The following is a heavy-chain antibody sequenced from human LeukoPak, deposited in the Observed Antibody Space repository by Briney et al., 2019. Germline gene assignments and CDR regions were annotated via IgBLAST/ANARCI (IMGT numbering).Heavy chain of an antibody. V-gene: IGHV4-59*08. J-gene: IGHJ4*02. CDR3: ATVRPENSGSYYWDY. Sequence: PSETLSLTCTVSGGSISSYHWSWIRQPPGKGLEWIGCFYYSGNTHSNPSLKSRVTISVDTSKNQFSLKLMSVTAADTAVYYCATVRPENSGSYYWDYWGQGTLVTVSS. D-gene: IGHD1-26*01. CDR1: GGSISSYH. CDR2: FYYSGNT.